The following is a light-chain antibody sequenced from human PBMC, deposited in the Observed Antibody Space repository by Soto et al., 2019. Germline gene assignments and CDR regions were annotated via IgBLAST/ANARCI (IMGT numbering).Light chain of an antibody. CDR3: SSYSGTSALYV. V-gene: IGLV2-14*03. Sequence: QSALTQPDSVSGSPGQSITISCTGTSRDIGAYNYVSWYQQHPGRAPKLMISNVSNRPSGVSNRFSGSKSGNTASLTISGLQTEDEAAYFCSSYSGTSALYVFGAGTKLTVL. CDR2: NVS. CDR1: SRDIGAYNY. J-gene: IGLJ1*01.